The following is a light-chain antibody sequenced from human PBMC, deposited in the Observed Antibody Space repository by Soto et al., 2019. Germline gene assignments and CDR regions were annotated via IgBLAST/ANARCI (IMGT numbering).Light chain of an antibody. CDR3: QQYNGFWT. J-gene: IGKJ1*01. CDR2: EAS. CDR1: QRISDL. V-gene: IGKV1-5*03. Sequence: GARVTITCRASQRISDLLAWYQQKPGKAPKLLIYEASNLKSGVPSRFSGSGSGTEYTLTISSLQPDDFASYYCQQYNGFWTFGQGTKVEIK.